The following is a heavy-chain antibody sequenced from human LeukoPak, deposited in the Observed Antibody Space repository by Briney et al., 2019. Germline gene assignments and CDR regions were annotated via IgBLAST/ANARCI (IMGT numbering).Heavy chain of an antibody. Sequence: PSETLSLTCTVSGGSISSGGYYWSWIRQHPGKGLEWIGYIYYSGSTYYNPSLKSRVTISVDTSKNQFSLKLSSVTAADTAVYYCASAPISPPQALRFWGQGTLVTVSS. J-gene: IGHJ4*02. CDR2: IYYSGST. CDR3: ASAPISPPQALRF. CDR1: GGSISSGGYY. V-gene: IGHV4-31*03.